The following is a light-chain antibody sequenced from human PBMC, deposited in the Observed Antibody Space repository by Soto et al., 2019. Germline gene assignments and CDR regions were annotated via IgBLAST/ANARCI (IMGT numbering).Light chain of an antibody. CDR2: GAS. CDR3: QQYNNWPYT. CDR1: QSVSSN. V-gene: IGKV3-15*01. J-gene: IGKJ2*01. Sequence: EIVMTQSPATLSVSPGERATLSCRASQSVSSNLAWYQQKPGQAPRLLIYGASTRATGSPARFSGSGSGTEFTLTISSLQSKDFAVYYCQQYNNWPYTFGQGTKLEIK.